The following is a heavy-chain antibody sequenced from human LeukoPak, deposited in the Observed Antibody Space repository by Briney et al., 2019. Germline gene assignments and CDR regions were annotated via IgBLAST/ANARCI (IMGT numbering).Heavy chain of an antibody. CDR1: GYTFTVYY. D-gene: IGHD1-26*01. CDR2: INPSSGGT. Sequence: ASVKVSCKASGYTFTVYYMHWVRQAPGQGLEWMGRINPSSGGTNYAQKFQGWVTMTRDTSISTAYMELSRLRSDDTAVYYCARDPKWEGWNTEGRVMDVWGQGTTVTVSS. CDR3: ARDPKWEGWNTEGRVMDV. V-gene: IGHV1-2*04. J-gene: IGHJ6*02.